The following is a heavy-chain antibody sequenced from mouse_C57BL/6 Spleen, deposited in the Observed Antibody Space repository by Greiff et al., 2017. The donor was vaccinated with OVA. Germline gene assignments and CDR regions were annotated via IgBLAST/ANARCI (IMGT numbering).Heavy chain of an antibody. CDR2: IYPRDGST. D-gene: IGHD1-1*01. Sequence: VKLMESDAELVKPGASVKISCKVSGYTFTDHTIHWMKQRPEQGLEWIGYIYPRDGSTKYNEKFKGKATLTADKSSSTAYMQLNSLTSEDSAVYFCARYGSSYDYAMDYWGQGTSVTVSS. CDR1: GYTFTDHT. CDR3: ARYGSSYDYAMDY. J-gene: IGHJ4*01. V-gene: IGHV1-78*01.